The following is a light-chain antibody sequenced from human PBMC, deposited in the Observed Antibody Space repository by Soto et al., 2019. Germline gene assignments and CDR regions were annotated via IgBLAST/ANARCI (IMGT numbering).Light chain of an antibody. J-gene: IGKJ4*01. CDR1: QSLLYSDGNNY. CDR3: MQALQTPLT. V-gene: IGKV2-28*01. Sequence: EIVMTPSPLSLPVTPGEPASISCRSSQSLLYSDGNNYLDWYLQKPGQSPQLLIHLGSNRASGVADRVSGSGSGTDFTLKISRVEAEDVGVYFCMQALQTPLTFGGGTKVEIK. CDR2: LGS.